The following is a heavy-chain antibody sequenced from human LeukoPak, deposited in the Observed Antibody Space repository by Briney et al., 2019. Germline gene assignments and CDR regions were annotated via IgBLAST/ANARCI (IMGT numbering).Heavy chain of an antibody. Sequence: SETLSLSCTVSGGSISSYYWSWIRQPPGKGLEWIGYISYSGSTNYNPSLKSRVTISLDTSKNQFSLKLRSVTAADTAVYYCARGFDSKSTYFDYWGRGTLVTVSS. CDR1: GGSISSYY. V-gene: IGHV4-59*01. CDR2: ISYSGST. D-gene: IGHD5-12*01. J-gene: IGHJ4*02. CDR3: ARGFDSKSTYFDY.